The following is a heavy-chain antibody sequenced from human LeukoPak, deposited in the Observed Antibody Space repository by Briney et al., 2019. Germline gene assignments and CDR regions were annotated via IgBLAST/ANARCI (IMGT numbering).Heavy chain of an antibody. V-gene: IGHV4-31*03. J-gene: IGHJ4*02. CDR3: ARAISGGYWYYFDY. CDR1: GGSISSGGYY. CDR2: IYYSGST. Sequence: PSETLSLTCTVSGGSISSGGYYWSWIRQHPGKGLEWIGYIYYSGSTYYNPSLKSRVTISVDTSKNQFSLKLSSVTAADTAIYYCARAISGGYWYYFDYWGQGTLVTVSS. D-gene: IGHD1-26*01.